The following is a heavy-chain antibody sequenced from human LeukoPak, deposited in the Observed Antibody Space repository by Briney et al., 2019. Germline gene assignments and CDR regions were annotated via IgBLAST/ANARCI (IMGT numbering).Heavy chain of an antibody. J-gene: IGHJ4*02. D-gene: IGHD5-18*01. CDR1: GGTFSSHA. V-gene: IGHV1-69*13. CDR3: ARDNQYSYGPGPFDY. Sequence: EASVKVSCKASGGTFSSHAISWVRQAPGQGLEWMGGIIPIFGTANYALKFQGRVTITADESTSTAYMELSSLRSEDTAVYYCARDNQYSYGPGPFDYWGQGTLVTISS. CDR2: IIPIFGTA.